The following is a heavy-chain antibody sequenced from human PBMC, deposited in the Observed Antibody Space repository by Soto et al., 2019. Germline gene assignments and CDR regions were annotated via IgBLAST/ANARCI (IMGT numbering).Heavy chain of an antibody. CDR1: GGSLSNYG. J-gene: IGHJ6*02. CDR2: IIPVFGTP. V-gene: IGHV1-69*12. D-gene: IGHD3-22*01. CDR3: GRGAATMIVVYTYYAMDV. Sequence: QVQLVQSGAEVKKPGSSVKVSCKASGGSLSNYGISWVRQAPGQGLEWMGAIIPVFGTPNYAQKFQDRVTITADESTTTVYMEVRSLTAEDTYVYYYGRGAATMIVVYTYYAMDVWGQGTRVTVSS.